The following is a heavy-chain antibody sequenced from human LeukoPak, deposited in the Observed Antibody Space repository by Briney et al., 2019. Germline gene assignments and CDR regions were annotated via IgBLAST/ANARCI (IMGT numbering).Heavy chain of an antibody. CDR1: GFTFSTFD. CDR2: ISSSSSTI. J-gene: IGHJ4*02. CDR3: ASRGSIAVANFIDY. D-gene: IGHD6-19*01. Sequence: QSGGSLRLSCVASGFTFSTFDMNWVRQPPGKGREWVSYISSSSSTIYYADSVKGRFTISRDNAKNSLYLQMNSLRDEDTAVYYCASRGSIAVANFIDYWGQGTLVTVSS. V-gene: IGHV3-48*02.